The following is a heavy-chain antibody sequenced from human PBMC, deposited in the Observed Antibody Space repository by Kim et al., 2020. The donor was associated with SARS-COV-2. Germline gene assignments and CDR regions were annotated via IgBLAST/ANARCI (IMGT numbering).Heavy chain of an antibody. CDR2: ISWNSGSI. CDR3: AKDPLTPIFGVVTPYYFDY. J-gene: IGHJ4*02. Sequence: GGSLRLSCAASGFTFGDYAMHWVRQAPGKGLEWVSGISWNSGSIGYADSVKGRFTISRDNAKNSLYLQMNSLRAEDTALYYCAKDPLTPIFGVVTPYYFDYWGQGTLVTVSS. D-gene: IGHD3-3*01. V-gene: IGHV3-9*01. CDR1: GFTFGDYA.